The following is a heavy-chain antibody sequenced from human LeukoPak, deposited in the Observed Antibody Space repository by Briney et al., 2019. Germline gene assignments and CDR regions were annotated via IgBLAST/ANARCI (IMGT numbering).Heavy chain of an antibody. Sequence: GGSLRLSCAASGFTFSNYGIHWVRQAPSKGLEWVAVVSYDGTSQYYGDSVKGRVTISRDNSKNTPYLQMNSLRVDDTSIYYCVRERIRGAFDIWGQGTMVTVSS. CDR2: VSYDGTSQ. CDR3: VRERIRGAFDI. V-gene: IGHV3-30*03. D-gene: IGHD3-10*01. J-gene: IGHJ3*02. CDR1: GFTFSNYG.